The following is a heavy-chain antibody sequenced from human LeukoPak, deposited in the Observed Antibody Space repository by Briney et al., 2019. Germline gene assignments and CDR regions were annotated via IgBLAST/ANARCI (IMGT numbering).Heavy chain of an antibody. Sequence: GGSLRLSCAASGFTFSSYWMSWVRQAPGKGLEWVANINQDGGEKFYVDSVKGRFTISRDNAKNSIYLQMNSLRVEDTAVYYCAKDIVGGGDDYWGQGTLVIVSS. CDR1: GFTFSSYW. D-gene: IGHD2-21*02. V-gene: IGHV3-7*01. J-gene: IGHJ4*02. CDR2: INQDGGEK. CDR3: AKDIVGGGDDY.